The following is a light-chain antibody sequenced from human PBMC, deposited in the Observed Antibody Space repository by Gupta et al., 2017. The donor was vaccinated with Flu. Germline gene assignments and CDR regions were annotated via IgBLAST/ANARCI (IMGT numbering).Light chain of an antibody. CDR1: QGIINW. CDR3: QQANSFPQA. Sequence: DIQMTQSPSSVSASVGDRVTITCRASQGIINWLAWYQQRPGKAPNLLIYDASTLQSGVPSRFSGSGSGTYFTLTISNLQPEDFATYYCQQANSFPQAFGQGTKVEI. J-gene: IGKJ2*01. V-gene: IGKV1-12*01. CDR2: DAS.